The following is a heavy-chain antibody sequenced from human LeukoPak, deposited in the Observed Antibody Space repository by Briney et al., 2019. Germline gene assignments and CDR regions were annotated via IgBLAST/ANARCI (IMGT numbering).Heavy chain of an antibody. V-gene: IGHV3-30*18. CDR3: AKDRVNVVVVAAFSLSS. J-gene: IGHJ4*02. CDR2: ISYDGSNK. CDR1: GFTFSSYG. Sequence: GGSLRLSCAASGFTFSSYGMHWVRQAPGKGLEWVAVISYDGSNKYYADSVKGRFTISRDNSKNTLYLQMNSLRAEDTAVYYCAKDRVNVVVVAAFSLSSWGQGTLVTVSS. D-gene: IGHD2-15*01.